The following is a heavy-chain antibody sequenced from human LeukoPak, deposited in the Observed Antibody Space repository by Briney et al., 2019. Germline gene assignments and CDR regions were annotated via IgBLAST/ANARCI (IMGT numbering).Heavy chain of an antibody. V-gene: IGHV1-8*01. J-gene: IGHJ4*02. CDR2: MNPNSGNT. D-gene: IGHD5-24*01. CDR1: GYTLTELS. Sequence: ASVKVSCKVSGYTLTELSMHWVRQATGQGLEWMGWMNPNSGNTGYAQKFQGRVTMTRNTSISTAYMELSSLRSEDTAVYYCASGPVEDGFDYWGQGTLVTVSS. CDR3: ASGPVEDGFDY.